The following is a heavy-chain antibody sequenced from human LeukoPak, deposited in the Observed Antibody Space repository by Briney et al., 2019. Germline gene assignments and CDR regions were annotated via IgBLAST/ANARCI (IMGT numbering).Heavy chain of an antibody. CDR2: INPNSGGT. Sequence: GASVKVSCKASGYTFTGYYMHWVRQAPGQGLEWMGWINPNSGGTNYAQKFQGRVTMTRDTSISTAYMELSRLRSDDTAVYYCARDGCSSTSCYIYYYYGMDVWGQGTTVTVSS. CDR1: GYTFTGYY. CDR3: ARDGCSSTSCYIYYYYGMDV. J-gene: IGHJ6*02. D-gene: IGHD2-2*02. V-gene: IGHV1-2*02.